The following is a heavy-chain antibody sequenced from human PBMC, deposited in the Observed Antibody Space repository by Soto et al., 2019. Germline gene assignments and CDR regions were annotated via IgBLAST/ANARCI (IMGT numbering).Heavy chain of an antibody. V-gene: IGHV1-69*13. CDR1: GGTFSSYA. CDR2: IIPIFGTA. CDR3: AGGGENVYYYDSSGYSQDY. J-gene: IGHJ4*02. Sequence: SVKVSCKASGGTFSSYAISWVRQAPGQGLEWLGGIIPIFGTANYAQKFQGRVTITADDSTSTAYMELSSLRSEDAAVYYCAGGGENVYYYDSSGYSQDYWGQGTLVTVSS. D-gene: IGHD3-22*01.